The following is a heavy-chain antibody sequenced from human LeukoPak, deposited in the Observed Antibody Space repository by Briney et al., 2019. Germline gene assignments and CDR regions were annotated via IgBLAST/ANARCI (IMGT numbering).Heavy chain of an antibody. CDR2: MYSGGTT. CDR1: GFTVSNNY. Sequence: GGSLRLSCAASGFTVSNNYMNWVRQAPGKGLEWVSVMYSGGTTYYADSVKGRFSISRDKSKNTVFLQMSSLRAEDTAVYYCARLGDGYNSHFQHWGQGTLVTVSS. V-gene: IGHV3-53*01. CDR3: ARLGDGYNSHFQH. D-gene: IGHD5-24*01. J-gene: IGHJ1*01.